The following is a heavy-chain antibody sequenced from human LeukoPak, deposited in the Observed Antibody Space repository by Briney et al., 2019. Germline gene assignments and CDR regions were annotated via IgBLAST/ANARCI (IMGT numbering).Heavy chain of an antibody. CDR2: IYYSGST. Sequence: TSQTLSLTCTVSGGSISSGDYYWSWIRQPPGKGLEWIGYIYYSGSTYYNPSLKSRVTISVDTSKNQFSLKLSSVTAADTAVYFCARTRSDGYNDCWGQGTLVTVSS. CDR1: GGSISSGDYY. D-gene: IGHD5-24*01. J-gene: IGHJ4*02. V-gene: IGHV4-30-4*01. CDR3: ARTRSDGYNDC.